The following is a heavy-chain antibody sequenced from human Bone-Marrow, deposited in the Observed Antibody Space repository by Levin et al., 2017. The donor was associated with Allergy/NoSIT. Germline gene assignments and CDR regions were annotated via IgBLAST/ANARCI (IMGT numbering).Heavy chain of an antibody. CDR1: GASISGGDFS. Sequence: MSSETLSLTCAVSGASISGGDFSWSWIRQPPGEGLEFIGNIHQSGSASYNPSLQSRVTMSVDRSMNQFSLTLTSVPAADTAVYYCARGISLGIWGQGILVTVAS. D-gene: IGHD7-27*01. CDR2: IHQSGSA. V-gene: IGHV4-30-2*01. J-gene: IGHJ4*02. CDR3: ARGISLGI.